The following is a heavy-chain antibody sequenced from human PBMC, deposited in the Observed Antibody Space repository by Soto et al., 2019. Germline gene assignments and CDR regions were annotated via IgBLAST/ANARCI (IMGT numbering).Heavy chain of an antibody. CDR2: ISAYHGNT. CDR1: GYTFTSHC. J-gene: IGHJ4*02. CDR3: ARTSCRSAGGYSDY. D-gene: IGHD2-2*01. V-gene: IGHV1-18*04. Sequence: QVQLVQSGAEVKKPGASVKVSCKTSGYTFTSHCINWVRQAPGQGLEWMGGISAYHGNTNYAQKLQGRVTMTTDTHTTTDYIELGRLRSEATAVYECARTSCRSAGGYSDYWGQGTLVTVSS.